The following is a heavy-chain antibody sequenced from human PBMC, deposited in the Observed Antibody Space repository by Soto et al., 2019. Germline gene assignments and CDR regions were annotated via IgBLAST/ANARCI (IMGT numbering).Heavy chain of an antibody. J-gene: IGHJ4*02. Sequence: SETLSLTCTVSGGSISSGGYCWSWIRQHPGKGLEWIGYIYYSGSTYYNPSLKSRVTISVDTSKNQFSLKLSSVTAADTAVYYCARGRVWLGEDRLFAYWGQGTLVTVSS. CDR1: GGSISSGGYC. CDR3: ARGRVWLGEDRLFAY. D-gene: IGHD3-10*01. CDR2: IYYSGST. V-gene: IGHV4-31*03.